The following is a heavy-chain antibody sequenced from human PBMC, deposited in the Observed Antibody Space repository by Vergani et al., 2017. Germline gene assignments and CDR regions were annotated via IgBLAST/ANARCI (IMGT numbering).Heavy chain of an antibody. Sequence: EVQLVESGGGLIQPGGSLRLSCAASGFTVSSNYMSWVRQAPGKGLEWVSVIYSGGSTYYADSVKGRFTISRDNSKNTLYLQMNSLRAEDTAMYYCAREIASGYSSGWSSGPFDYWGQGTLVTVSS. CDR2: IYSGGST. J-gene: IGHJ4*02. CDR1: GFTVSSNY. CDR3: AREIASGYSSGWSSGPFDY. V-gene: IGHV3-53*01. D-gene: IGHD6-19*01.